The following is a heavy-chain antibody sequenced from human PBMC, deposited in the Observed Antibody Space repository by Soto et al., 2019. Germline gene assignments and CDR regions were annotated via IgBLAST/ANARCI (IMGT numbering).Heavy chain of an antibody. CDR1: GFTSSDHY. J-gene: IGHJ4*02. V-gene: IGHV3-72*01. CDR3: ARSDSSGYFHF. Sequence: EVQLVASGGDLVQPVWSLRLSCAASGFTSSDHYVDWVRQAPGKGLEWVGRTRNKANSYTTEYAASVKARFTISRDDSRNSLYLKMNSLKTEDTAIYYCARSDSSGYFHFWCQGTLVTVSS. CDR2: TRNKANSYTT. D-gene: IGHD3-22*01.